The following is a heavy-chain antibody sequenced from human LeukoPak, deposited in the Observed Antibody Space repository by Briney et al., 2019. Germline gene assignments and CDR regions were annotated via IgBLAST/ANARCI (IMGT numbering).Heavy chain of an antibody. J-gene: IGHJ4*02. Sequence: SETLSLTCTVSGGSISSYYWSWIRQPPGKGLEWIGYIYYSGSTNYNPSLKSRVTISVDTSKNQFSLKLSSVTAADTAVYYCARVPPAAAAPDYWGQGTLVTVSS. CDR2: IYYSGST. CDR3: ARVPPAAAAPDY. D-gene: IGHD6-13*01. CDR1: GGSISSYY. V-gene: IGHV4-59*12.